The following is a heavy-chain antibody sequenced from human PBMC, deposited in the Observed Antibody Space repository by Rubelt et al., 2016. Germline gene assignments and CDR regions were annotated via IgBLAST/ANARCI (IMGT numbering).Heavy chain of an antibody. V-gene: IGHV1-18*01. J-gene: IGHJ4*02. Sequence: QVQLVQSGAEVKKPGASVKVSCKASGYTFNSYGISWVRQAPGQGLEWMGWMSAYNGNTNYAQKLQGRVTMTTDTSTSTAYMELRSLRSDDTAVYYCARVEYYYDSSGYSDYWGQGTLVTVSS. CDR2: MSAYNGNT. D-gene: IGHD3-22*01. CDR3: ARVEYYYDSSGYSDY. CDR1: GYTFNSYG.